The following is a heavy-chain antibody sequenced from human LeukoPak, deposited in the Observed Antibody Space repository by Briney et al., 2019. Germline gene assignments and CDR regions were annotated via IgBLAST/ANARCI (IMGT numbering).Heavy chain of an antibody. CDR3: ARASDFWSGYYDV. V-gene: IGHV3-13*01. CDR2: IGTAGDT. J-gene: IGHJ6*02. Sequence: PGGSLRLSCAASGFTFSSYELHWVRQATGKVLEWVSAIGTAGDTYYPGSVKGRFTISRENAKNSLYLQMNSLRAGDTAVYYCARASDFWSGYYDVWGQGTTVTVSS. D-gene: IGHD3-3*01. CDR1: GFTFSSYE.